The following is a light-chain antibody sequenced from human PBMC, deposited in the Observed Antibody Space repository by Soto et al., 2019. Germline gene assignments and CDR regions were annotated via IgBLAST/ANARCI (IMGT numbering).Light chain of an antibody. V-gene: IGKV3-11*01. CDR1: QSVSNY. Sequence: EIVLTQSPATLSLSPGERATLSCRASQSVSNYLAWYQHKPGQAPRLLIYTASSRATGIPARFSGSGSGTDFTLTISSLEPEDVAVYYCQQRSTWPPWTFGQGTKVEVK. CDR3: QQRSTWPPWT. CDR2: TAS. J-gene: IGKJ1*01.